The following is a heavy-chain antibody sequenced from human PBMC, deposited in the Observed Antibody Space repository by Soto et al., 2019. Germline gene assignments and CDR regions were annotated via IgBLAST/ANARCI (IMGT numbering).Heavy chain of an antibody. CDR3: VRESDILEVIGTSAIVGGMDV. D-gene: IGHD2-15*01. Sequence: EVQLVESGGGLVQPGGSLRLSCAASGFTFSSYWMTWVHQAPGKGLEWVANIKEDGSEKYYVDSVKGRFTISRDNAKTSVYLQMNSLRAEYTAGYYCVRESDILEVIGTSAIVGGMDVWGQGTTVTVSS. J-gene: IGHJ6*02. CDR1: GFTFSSYW. CDR2: IKEDGSEK. V-gene: IGHV3-7*03.